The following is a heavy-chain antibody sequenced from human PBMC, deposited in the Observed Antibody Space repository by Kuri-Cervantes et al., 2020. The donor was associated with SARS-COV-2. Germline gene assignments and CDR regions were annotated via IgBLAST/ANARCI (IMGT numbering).Heavy chain of an antibody. CDR3: ARVNYYDSSGYYNWFDP. D-gene: IGHD3-22*01. J-gene: IGHJ5*02. V-gene: IGHV4-38-2*01. Sequence: GSLRLSCAVSGYSISSGYYWGWIRQPPGKGLEWIGSIYHSGSTYYNPSLKSRVTISVDTSKNQFSLKLSSVTAADTAVYYCARVNYYDSSGYYNWFDPCGQASLTVSS. CDR1: GYSISSGYY. CDR2: IYHSGST.